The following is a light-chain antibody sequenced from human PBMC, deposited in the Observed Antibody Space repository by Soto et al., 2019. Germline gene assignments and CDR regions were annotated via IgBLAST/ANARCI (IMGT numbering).Light chain of an antibody. J-gene: IGKJ2*01. V-gene: IGKV1-5*01. Sequence: DIQMTQSPSTLSASVGDRVTITCRASQSISSWLAWYQQKPGKAPKLLIYDASSLECGVPSRFSGSGSWTEFTLTISSLQPDDFAPYYCQQYNSYSYTFGQGTKLEIK. CDR1: QSISSW. CDR2: DAS. CDR3: QQYNSYSYT.